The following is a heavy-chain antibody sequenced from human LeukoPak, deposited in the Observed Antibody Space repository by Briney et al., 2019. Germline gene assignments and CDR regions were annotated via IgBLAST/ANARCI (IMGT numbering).Heavy chain of an antibody. Sequence: ASVTVSCKASGYTFTGYYMHWVRQAPGQGLEWMGWINPNSGGTNYAQKFQGRVTMTRDTSISTAYMELSRLRSDDTAVYYCARWADIVVVVAATRDNWFDPWGQGTLVTVSS. CDR3: ARWADIVVVVAATRDNWFDP. CDR1: GYTFTGYY. V-gene: IGHV1-2*02. CDR2: INPNSGGT. D-gene: IGHD2-15*01. J-gene: IGHJ5*02.